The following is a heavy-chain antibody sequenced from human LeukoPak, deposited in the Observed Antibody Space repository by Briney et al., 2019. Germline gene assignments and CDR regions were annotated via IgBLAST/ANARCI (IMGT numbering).Heavy chain of an antibody. Sequence: GGSLRLSCAASGFTFSDYYMSWIRQAPGKGLEWISYISSSGSIIYYAESVKGRFTMSRDNAKRSMYLQMNSLRAEDTAVYYCARASRYYYGSGSYGYFDYWGQGTLVTVSS. CDR2: ISSSGSII. CDR3: ARASRYYYGSGSYGYFDY. CDR1: GFTFSDYY. J-gene: IGHJ4*02. D-gene: IGHD3-10*01. V-gene: IGHV3-11*04.